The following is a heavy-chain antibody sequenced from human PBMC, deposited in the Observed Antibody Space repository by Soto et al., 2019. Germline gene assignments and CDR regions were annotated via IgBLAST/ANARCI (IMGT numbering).Heavy chain of an antibody. D-gene: IGHD3-10*01. V-gene: IGHV1-18*01. J-gene: IGHJ5*02. CDR1: GYSFTVYG. Sequence: QVRLVQSGAEVKRPGASVKVSCKTYGYSFTVYGISWVRQAPGQGLEWMGWMSTYTGDTNYARKFRGRVTMTTDISASTASKELRSLTSDDTAVYYCARDPGGATGFDPWGQGTPVIVST. CDR3: ARDPGGATGFDP. CDR2: MSTYTGDT.